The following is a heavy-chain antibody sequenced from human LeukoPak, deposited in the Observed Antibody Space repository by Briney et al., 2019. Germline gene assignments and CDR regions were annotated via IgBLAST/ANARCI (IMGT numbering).Heavy chain of an antibody. V-gene: IGHV4-4*09. CDR3: AMPYSSGWSGAFDI. D-gene: IGHD6-19*01. CDR1: GDSISSYY. J-gene: IGHJ3*02. CDR2: IYTSGNT. Sequence: SETLSLTCTVSGDSISSYYWSWLQQPPGEGLEWVGNIYTSGNTNYNPSLKSRVAIIGETSKKQFSLKLNSVTAADTAVYYCAMPYSSGWSGAFDIWGQGTMVTVSS.